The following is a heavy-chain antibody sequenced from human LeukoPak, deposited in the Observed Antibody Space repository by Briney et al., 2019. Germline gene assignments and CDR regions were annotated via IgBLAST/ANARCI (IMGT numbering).Heavy chain of an antibody. CDR1: GGSISSSSYY. CDR2: IYYSGST. J-gene: IGHJ4*02. CDR3: ARDHQYYYDSSGYWKYYFDY. Sequence: SETLSLTCTVSGGSISSSSYYWGWIRQPPGKGLEWIGSIYYSGSTYYNPSLKSRVTISVDMSKNQFSLKLSSVTAADTAVYYCARDHQYYYDSSGYWKYYFDYWGQGTLVTVSS. D-gene: IGHD3-22*01. V-gene: IGHV4-39*07.